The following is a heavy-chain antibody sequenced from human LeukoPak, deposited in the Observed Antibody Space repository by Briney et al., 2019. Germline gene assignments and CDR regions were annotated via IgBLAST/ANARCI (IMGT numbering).Heavy chain of an antibody. CDR2: INPETGGT. CDR1: GYSSTDYY. CDR3: ASGLNSRSSSC. Sequence: ASVKVSCKASGYSSTDYYMHWVRQAPGQGLEWMGSINPETGGTNYARKFQGRVTMTTDTTISTAYMQLSRLRSDDTAVYYCASGLNSRSSSCWGQGTRVTVSS. J-gene: IGHJ4*02. D-gene: IGHD6-13*01. V-gene: IGHV1-2*02.